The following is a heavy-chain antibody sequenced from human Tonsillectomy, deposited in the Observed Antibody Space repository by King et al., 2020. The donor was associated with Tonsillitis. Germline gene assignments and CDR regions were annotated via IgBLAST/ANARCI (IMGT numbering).Heavy chain of an antibody. D-gene: IGHD5-12*01. CDR3: AKQGRYSGYDDMNPFDP. CDR1: GFTFRSYG. CDR2: IRYDGSNK. J-gene: IGHJ5*02. Sequence: VQLVESGGGVVQPGGSLRLSCAASGFTFRSYGMHWVRQAPGKGLEWVSFIRYDGSNKYYADSVKGRFTISRDNYKNTLYLQMNSLRAEDTAVYCCAKQGRYSGYDDMNPFDPWGQGTLVTVSS. V-gene: IGHV3-30*02.